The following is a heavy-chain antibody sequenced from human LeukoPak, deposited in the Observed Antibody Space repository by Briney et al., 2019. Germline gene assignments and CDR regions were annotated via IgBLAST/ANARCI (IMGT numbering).Heavy chain of an antibody. V-gene: IGHV1-2*02. Sequence: GASVKVSCKASGYTFTGYYMHWVRQAPGQGLEWMGWVNPNSGGTDYAQKFQGRITMTRETSISTAYMELNGLRSDDTAVYYCARGDMVRGLYYMDVWGRGTTVTVSS. D-gene: IGHD3-10*01. CDR2: VNPNSGGT. J-gene: IGHJ6*03. CDR1: GYTFTGYY. CDR3: ARGDMVRGLYYMDV.